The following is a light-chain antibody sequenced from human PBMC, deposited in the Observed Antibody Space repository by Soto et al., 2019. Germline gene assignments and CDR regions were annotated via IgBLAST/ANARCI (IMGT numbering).Light chain of an antibody. Sequence: EIVLTQSPGTLSLSPGERATLSCRASQSVGSGLSWYQQKPGQAPRLLIYGASTRATGIPARFSGSGSGTEFTLTISSLQSEDFAVYYCQQYNKWPRTFGQGTKVDIK. CDR2: GAS. CDR1: QSVGSG. CDR3: QQYNKWPRT. J-gene: IGKJ1*01. V-gene: IGKV3-15*01.